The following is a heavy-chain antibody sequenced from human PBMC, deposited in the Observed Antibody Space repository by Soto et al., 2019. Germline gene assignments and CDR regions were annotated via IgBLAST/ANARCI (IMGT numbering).Heavy chain of an antibody. CDR2: INPNSGDT. CDR1: GYTFTGSY. V-gene: IGHV1-2*02. J-gene: IGHJ5*02. CDR3: ARDYDKSGYDYFDP. Sequence: ASVKVSCKASGYTFTGSYMHWVRQAPGQGLEWMGWINPNSGDTDYAQKFQDRVTMTRDTSISTAYMDLSRLRSDDTAVYYCARDYDKSGYDYFDPWGQGTLVTVSS. D-gene: IGHD3-22*01.